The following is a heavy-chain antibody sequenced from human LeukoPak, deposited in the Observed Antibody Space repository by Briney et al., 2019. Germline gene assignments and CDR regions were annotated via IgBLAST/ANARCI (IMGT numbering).Heavy chain of an antibody. Sequence: SETLSLTCTVSGGSVSNSSYYWGSIRQPPGKGLEWIGSIYYSGTTYYNPSLKSRVTISVDTSKNQFSLKLSSVTAADTAVYYCARGEYYYGPGSPAFDPWGQGTLVTVSS. CDR2: IYYSGTT. D-gene: IGHD3-10*01. CDR1: GGSVSNSSYY. J-gene: IGHJ5*02. V-gene: IGHV4-39*07. CDR3: ARGEYYYGPGSPAFDP.